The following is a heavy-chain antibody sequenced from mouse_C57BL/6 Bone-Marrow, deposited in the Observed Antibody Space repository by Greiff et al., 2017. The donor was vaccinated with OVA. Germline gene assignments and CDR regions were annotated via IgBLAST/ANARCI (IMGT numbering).Heavy chain of an antibody. CDR1: GYTFTSYG. CDR2: IYPRSGNT. D-gene: IGHD1-1*01. CDR3: AKGTSLRYWYFDV. J-gene: IGHJ1*03. V-gene: IGHV1-81*01. Sequence: QVQLQQSGAELVRPGASVKMSCKASGYTFTSYGISWVKQRTGQGLEWIGEIYPRSGNTYYNEKFKGKATLTADKSSSTAYMELRSLTSEDSAVYFCAKGTSLRYWYFDVWGTGTTVTVSS.